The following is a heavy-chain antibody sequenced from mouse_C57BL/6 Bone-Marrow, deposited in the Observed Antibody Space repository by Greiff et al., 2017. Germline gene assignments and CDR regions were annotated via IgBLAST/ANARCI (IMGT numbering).Heavy chain of an antibody. Sequence: VQRVESGAELARPGASVKLSCKASGYTFTSYGISWVKQRTGQGLEWIGESYPRSGNTYYNEKFKGKATLTADKSSSTAYMELRSLTSEDSAVYFCARSHYGSSLAWFAYWGQGTLVTVSA. J-gene: IGHJ3*01. CDR1: GYTFTSYG. CDR3: ARSHYGSSLAWFAY. V-gene: IGHV1-81*01. D-gene: IGHD1-1*01. CDR2: SYPRSGNT.